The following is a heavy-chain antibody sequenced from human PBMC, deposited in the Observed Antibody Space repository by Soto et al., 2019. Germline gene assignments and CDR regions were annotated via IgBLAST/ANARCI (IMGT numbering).Heavy chain of an antibody. J-gene: IGHJ4*02. D-gene: IGHD1-1*01. V-gene: IGHV5-10-1*01. Sequence: PGESLKISCKGSGYSFTNYWIGWVRQMPGKGLEWMGRIDPSDSYTNYSPSFQGHVTISADKSISTAYLQWSSLKASDTAMYYCARRGTALFDYWGQGTLVTVSS. CDR1: GYSFTNYW. CDR2: IDPSDSYT. CDR3: ARRGTALFDY.